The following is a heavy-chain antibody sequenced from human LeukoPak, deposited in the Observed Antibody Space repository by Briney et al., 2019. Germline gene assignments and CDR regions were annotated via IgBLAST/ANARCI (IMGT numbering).Heavy chain of an antibody. CDR3: ARIRALGPDQYYFDY. J-gene: IGHJ4*02. Sequence: SGTLPLTCAVSGGSISSYYWSWIRQPAGKGLEWIGRIYTSGSTNYNPSLKSRVTMSVDTSKNQFSLKLSSVTAADTAVYYCARIRALGPDQYYFDYWGQGTLVTVSS. CDR2: IYTSGST. D-gene: IGHD3/OR15-3a*01. V-gene: IGHV4-4*07. CDR1: GGSISSYY.